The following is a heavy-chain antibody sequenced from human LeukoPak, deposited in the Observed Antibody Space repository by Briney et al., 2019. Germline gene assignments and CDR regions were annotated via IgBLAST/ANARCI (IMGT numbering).Heavy chain of an antibody. V-gene: IGHV3-7*01. CDR2: IKQDGSEK. Sequence: GGSLRLSCAASGFTFGAFWMNWVRQAPGKGLEWVANIKQDGSEKNYVDSVKGRFTISRDNARNSLYLQMNSLRAEDTAVYYCASPIYDSSGYRHLDIWGQGTMVTVSS. CDR1: GFTFGAFW. J-gene: IGHJ3*02. CDR3: ASPIYDSSGYRHLDI. D-gene: IGHD3-22*01.